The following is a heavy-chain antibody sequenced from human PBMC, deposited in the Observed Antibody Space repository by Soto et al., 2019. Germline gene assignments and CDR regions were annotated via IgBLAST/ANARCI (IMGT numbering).Heavy chain of an antibody. D-gene: IGHD4-17*01. CDR3: ARELVGYTVTTSTYYYYGMDV. CDR2: IWYDGSNK. J-gene: IGHJ6*02. CDR1: GFTFSSYG. Sequence: GGSLRLSCAASGFTFSSYGMHWVRQAPGKGLEWVAVIWYDGSNKYYADSVKGRFTISRDNSKNTLYLQMNSLRAEDTAVYYCARELVGYTVTTSTYYYYGMDVWGQGTTVTVSS. V-gene: IGHV3-33*01.